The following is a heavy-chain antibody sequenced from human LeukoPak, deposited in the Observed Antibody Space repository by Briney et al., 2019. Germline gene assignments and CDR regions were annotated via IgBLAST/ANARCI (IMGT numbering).Heavy chain of an antibody. CDR1: GGSISSGSYY. Sequence: SETLSLTCTVSGGSISSGSYYWSWIRQPAGKGLEWIGRIYTGGSTNYTPSLKSRVTISVDTSKNQFSLKLSSVTAADTAVYYCARDRRYSNYDYYYYYMDVWGKGTTVTVSS. D-gene: IGHD4-11*01. J-gene: IGHJ6*03. CDR3: ARDRRYSNYDYYYYYMDV. CDR2: IYTGGST. V-gene: IGHV4-61*02.